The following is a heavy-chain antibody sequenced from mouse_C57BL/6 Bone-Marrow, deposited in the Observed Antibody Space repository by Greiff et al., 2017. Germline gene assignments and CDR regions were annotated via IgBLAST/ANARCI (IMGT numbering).Heavy chain of an antibody. CDR3: ARHSYYGSSSWCAY. V-gene: IGHV5-6*01. Sequence: VQLKESGGDLVKPGGSLKLSCAASGFTFSSYGMSWVRQTPDKRLEWVATISSGGSYTYYPDSVKGRVTISRDNAKNALYLQMSSLKSEDTAMYYFARHSYYGSSSWCAYWGQGTLVTVSA. D-gene: IGHD1-1*01. J-gene: IGHJ3*01. CDR2: ISSGGSYT. CDR1: GFTFSSYG.